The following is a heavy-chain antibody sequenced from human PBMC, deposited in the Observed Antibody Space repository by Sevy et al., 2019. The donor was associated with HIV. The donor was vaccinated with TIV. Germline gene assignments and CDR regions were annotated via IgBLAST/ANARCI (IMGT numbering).Heavy chain of an antibody. CDR2: INPLFGTA. D-gene: IGHD2-8*01. Sequence: ASVNVSCKASGGTFSSYALNWVRQAPGQGLEWMGGINPLFGTANYEYRLQGRVTITADESTSTVFLELSSLRSEDTAVYYCASSSGVGEWGYYFDYWGQGTLVTVSS. V-gene: IGHV1-69*13. CDR3: ASSSGVGEWGYYFDY. J-gene: IGHJ4*02. CDR1: GGTFSSYA.